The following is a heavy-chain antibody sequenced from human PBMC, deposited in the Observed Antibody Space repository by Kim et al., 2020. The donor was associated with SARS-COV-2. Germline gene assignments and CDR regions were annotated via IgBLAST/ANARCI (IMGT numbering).Heavy chain of an antibody. Sequence: DSVKGRFTISRDNANNSLYLQMNSLRDEDTAVYYCARDHQQLVTGGWFDPWGQGTLVTVSS. D-gene: IGHD6-13*01. CDR3: ARDHQQLVTGGWFDP. J-gene: IGHJ5*02. V-gene: IGHV3-48*02.